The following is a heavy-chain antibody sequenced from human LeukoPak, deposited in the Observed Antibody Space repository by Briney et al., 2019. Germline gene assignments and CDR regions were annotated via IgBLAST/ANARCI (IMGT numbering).Heavy chain of an antibody. CDR3: AKRRKVYSSSWSPVDY. D-gene: IGHD6-13*01. CDR1: GFTFSSYA. J-gene: IGHJ4*02. Sequence: PGGSLRLSCAASGFTFSSYAMSWVRQAPGKGLEWVSAISGSGGSTYYADSVKGRFTISRDNSKNTLYLQMNSLRAEDTAVYYCAKRRKVYSSSWSPVDYWGQGTLVTVSS. CDR2: ISGSGGST. V-gene: IGHV3-23*01.